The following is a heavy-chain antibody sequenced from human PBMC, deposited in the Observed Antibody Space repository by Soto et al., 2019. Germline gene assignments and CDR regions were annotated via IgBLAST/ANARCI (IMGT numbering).Heavy chain of an antibody. CDR1: GFSLSTSGVG. D-gene: IGHD2-15*01. J-gene: IGHJ5*02. CDR2: IYWDDDK. Sequence: QITLKESGPTLVKPTQTLTLTCTFSGFSLSTSGVGVGWIRQPPGKALEWLALIYWDDDKRYSPSLKSRLTITKATSKNQVVLTMTNMDPVDTATYYCAHNIVVVVAATSWVPEHNWFDPWGQGTLVTVSS. V-gene: IGHV2-5*02. CDR3: AHNIVVVVAATSWVPEHNWFDP.